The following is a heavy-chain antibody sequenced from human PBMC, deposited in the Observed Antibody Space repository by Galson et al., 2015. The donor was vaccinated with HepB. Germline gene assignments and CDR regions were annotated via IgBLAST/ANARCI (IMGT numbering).Heavy chain of an antibody. CDR2: INWNGGST. D-gene: IGHD1-7*01. V-gene: IGHV3-20*04. J-gene: IGHJ4*02. Sequence: SLRLSCAASGFTFDDYAMTWVRQAPGKGLEWVSGINWNGGSTGYADSVKGRFTISRDNAKNSLYLQMSSLRPEDTALYYCVRCKTGTTRFFDYWGQGTLVTVSS. CDR1: GFTFDDYA. CDR3: VRCKTGTTRFFDY.